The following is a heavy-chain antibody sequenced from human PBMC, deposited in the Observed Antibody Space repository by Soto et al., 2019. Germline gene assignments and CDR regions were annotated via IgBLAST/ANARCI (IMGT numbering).Heavy chain of an antibody. CDR1: GFTFRDYW. V-gene: IGHV3-74*01. Sequence: PGGSLRLSCAASGFTFRDYWMHWVRQAPGKGLVWVSRITNDGISSSYADSVKGRFTISRDNAKNTLYLQMNSLRAEDTAVYYCVRAFGVAADGIYNWFDPWGQGTLVTVSS. D-gene: IGHD6-13*01. J-gene: IGHJ5*02. CDR2: ITNDGISS. CDR3: VRAFGVAADGIYNWFDP.